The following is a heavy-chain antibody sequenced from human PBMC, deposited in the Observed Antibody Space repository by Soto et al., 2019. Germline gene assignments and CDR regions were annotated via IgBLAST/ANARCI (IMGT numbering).Heavy chain of an antibody. CDR2: IIPSLEAT. Sequence: QVQLVQSGAEVRKPGSSVKVSCRASGGTFSDFTVTWVRQAPGQGLEWMGGIIPSLEATKYAQTFQDRVTFTADESTSTVFMELSSLRSEDTAVYFCATSYCGNECQPNRAFYYFGWDVWGKGTTVTVSS. D-gene: IGHD2-21*01. CDR3: ATSYCGNECQPNRAFYYFGWDV. J-gene: IGHJ6*04. V-gene: IGHV1-69*01. CDR1: GGTFSDFT.